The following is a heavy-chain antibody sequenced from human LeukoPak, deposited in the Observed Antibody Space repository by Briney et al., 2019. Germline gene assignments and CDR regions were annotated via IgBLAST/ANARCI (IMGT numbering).Heavy chain of an antibody. V-gene: IGHV3-23*01. CDR1: GFTFSSYA. Sequence: GGSLRPSCAASGFTFSSYAMSWVRQAPGKGLEWVSAISGSGGSTYYADSVKGRFTISRDNSKNTLYLQMNSLRAEDTAVYYCAKVSVLRFLEWLSRGGYFDYWGQGTLVTVSS. J-gene: IGHJ4*02. D-gene: IGHD3-3*01. CDR2: ISGSGGST. CDR3: AKVSVLRFLEWLSRGGYFDY.